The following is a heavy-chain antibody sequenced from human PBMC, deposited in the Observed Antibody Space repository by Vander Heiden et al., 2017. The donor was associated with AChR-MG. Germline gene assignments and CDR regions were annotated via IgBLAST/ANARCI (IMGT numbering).Heavy chain of an antibody. V-gene: IGHV1-69*06. CDR3: ARKSYGSGSYYKG. Sequence: QGQRVPSWAAVKKPGSSVKVSCKASVGPSSSYAISWVQQAPGQGLEWMGGIIPIFGTANYAQEFQGRVTITADKSTSTAYMELSSLRSEDTAVYYCARKSYGSGSYYKGWGQGTLVTVSS. CDR1: VGPSSSYA. CDR2: IIPIFGTA. J-gene: IGHJ4*02. D-gene: IGHD3-10*01.